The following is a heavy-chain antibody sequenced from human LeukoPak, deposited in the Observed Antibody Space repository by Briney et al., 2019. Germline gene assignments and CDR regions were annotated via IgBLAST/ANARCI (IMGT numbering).Heavy chain of an antibody. CDR3: ARDGDYGTGSYYRGCIDS. Sequence: ASVKVSFKTSGYSFTAFYIHWVRQAPGQGHGWMGWIHPRRGDTNYAQKVQGRVTMTRDTSISTAYFDLSRLRSDDTAVYYCARDGDYGTGSYYRGCIDSWGQGTPVTVSP. CDR1: GYSFTAFY. V-gene: IGHV1-2*02. CDR2: IHPRRGDT. J-gene: IGHJ4*02. D-gene: IGHD3-10*01.